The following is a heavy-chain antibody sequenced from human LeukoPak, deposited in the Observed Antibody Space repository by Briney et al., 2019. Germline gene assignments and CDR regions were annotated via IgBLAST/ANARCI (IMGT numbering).Heavy chain of an antibody. J-gene: IGHJ4*02. V-gene: IGHV4-4*07. CDR1: GGSISSYY. Sequence: SETLSLICTVSGGSISSYYWSWFRQSAGKGLEWIGRISTTGSTNYNPSLKSRVTMSLDTSKNQFSLRVSSVTAADTAVYYCAGAPNTYYFDYWGQGTLVTVSS. CDR2: ISTTGST. CDR3: AGAPNTYYFDY. D-gene: IGHD2-8*01.